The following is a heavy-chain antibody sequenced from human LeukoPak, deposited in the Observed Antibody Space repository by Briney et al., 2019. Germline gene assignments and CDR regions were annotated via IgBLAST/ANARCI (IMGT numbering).Heavy chain of an antibody. CDR3: ARQGDITTFDY. J-gene: IGHJ4*02. CDR2: IYYSGST. CDR1: GGSISSYS. Sequence: AETLTLTCTVSGGSISSYSWSWIRQPPGKGLEWIGYIYYSGSTNYNPSLKSRVTISVDTSKNQFSLKLSSVTAADTAVYYCARQGDITTFDYWGQGTLVTVSS. D-gene: IGHD3-3*01. V-gene: IGHV4-59*08.